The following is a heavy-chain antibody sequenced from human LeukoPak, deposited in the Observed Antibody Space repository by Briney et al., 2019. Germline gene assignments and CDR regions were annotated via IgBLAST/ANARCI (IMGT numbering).Heavy chain of an antibody. CDR1: GGSISSSIHY. CDR2: IYYSGNT. D-gene: IGHD3/OR15-3a*01. Sequence: SETLSLTCAVSGGSISSSIHYWAWIRQPPWKGLEWIGSIYYSGNTYYNASLKSQVSISIDTSKNQFSLRLTSVTAADTAVYYCARQTGSGLFILPGGQGTLVTVSS. V-gene: IGHV4-39*01. CDR3: ARQTGSGLFILP. J-gene: IGHJ4*02.